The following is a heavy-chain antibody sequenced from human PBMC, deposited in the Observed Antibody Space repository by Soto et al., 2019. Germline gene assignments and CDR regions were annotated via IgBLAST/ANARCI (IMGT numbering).Heavy chain of an antibody. D-gene: IGHD4-17*01. CDR1: GGSISSYY. Sequence: QVQLQESGPGLVKPSETLSLTCTVSGGSISSYYWSWIRQPPGKGLEWIGYIYYSGSTNYNPSLKSRLTRSVDTSKNQFSLKLSSVTAADTAVYYCARRLDYGDPVDAFDIWCQGTMVTVSS. CDR2: IYYSGST. J-gene: IGHJ3*02. CDR3: ARRLDYGDPVDAFDI. V-gene: IGHV4-59*08.